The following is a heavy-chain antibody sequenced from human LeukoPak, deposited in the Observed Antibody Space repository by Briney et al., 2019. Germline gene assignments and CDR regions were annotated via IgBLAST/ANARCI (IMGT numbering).Heavy chain of an antibody. D-gene: IGHD4-17*01. CDR2: IYYSGST. CDR3: ARRLDRRGYGDYCDY. Sequence: KPSETLSLTCTVSGCSISSYYWSWIRQPPGKGLEWIGYIYYSGSTNYNPSLKSRVTISVDTSKNQFSLKLSSVTAADTAVYYCARRLDRRGYGDYCDYWGQGTLVTVSS. V-gene: IGHV4-59*08. J-gene: IGHJ4*02. CDR1: GCSISSYY.